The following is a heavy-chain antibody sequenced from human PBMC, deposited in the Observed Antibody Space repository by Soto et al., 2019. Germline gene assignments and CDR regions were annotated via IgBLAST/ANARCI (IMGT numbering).Heavy chain of an antibody. D-gene: IGHD1-1*01. CDR3: AKERERATETTRYYGMDV. CDR1: GFTFSPYA. Sequence: EVQLLESGGGLVQPGGSLRLSCAASGFTFSPYAMSWVRQAPGKGLEWVSTISGSGGSTYYADSVKGRFTISRDNSQNTLYLLMNTLRAEDTALYYCAKERERATETTRYYGMDVWGQGTTVTVSS. V-gene: IGHV3-23*01. J-gene: IGHJ6*02. CDR2: ISGSGGST.